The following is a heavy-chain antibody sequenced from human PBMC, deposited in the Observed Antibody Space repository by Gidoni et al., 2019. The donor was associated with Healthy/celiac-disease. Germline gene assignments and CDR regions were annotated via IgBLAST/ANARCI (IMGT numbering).Heavy chain of an antibody. V-gene: IGHV3-7*01. CDR2: IKQDGSEK. CDR1: GFTFSRYG. Sequence: EVQLVESGGGLVQPGGSLRLYCAASGFTFSRYGMSWVRQAPGKGLEWVANIKQDGSEKYYVDSVKGRFTISRDNAKNSLYLQMNSLRAEDTAVYYCARDGESWWGIFGVAGGIDYWGQGTLVTVSS. D-gene: IGHD3-3*01. J-gene: IGHJ4*02. CDR3: ARDGESWWGIFGVAGGIDY.